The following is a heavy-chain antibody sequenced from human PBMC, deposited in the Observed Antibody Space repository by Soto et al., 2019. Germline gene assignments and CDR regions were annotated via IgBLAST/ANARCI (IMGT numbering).Heavy chain of an antibody. CDR3: ARGFHDFWSGYLFDY. CDR2: INHSGST. D-gene: IGHD3-3*01. J-gene: IGHJ4*02. V-gene: IGHV4-34*01. Sequence: QVQLQQWGAGLLKPSETLSLTCAVYGGSFSGYYWSWIRQPPGKGLEWIGEINHSGSTNYNPSLKSRVTISVDTSKNQFSRKLSSVTAADTAVYYCARGFHDFWSGYLFDYWGQGTLVTVSS. CDR1: GGSFSGYY.